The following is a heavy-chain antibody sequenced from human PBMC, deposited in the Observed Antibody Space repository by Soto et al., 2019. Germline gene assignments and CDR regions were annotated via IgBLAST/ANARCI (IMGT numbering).Heavy chain of an antibody. V-gene: IGHV4-34*01. D-gene: IGHD6-19*01. Sequence: QVQLQQWGAGLLKPSETLSLTCAVYGGSFSGYYWSWIRQPPGKGLEWIGESNHSGSTNYNPSLKSRVTISVDTSKNQYSLKLSSVTAADTAVYYCARAKDSSGWYSRLDYWGQGTLVTVSS. CDR2: SNHSGST. CDR1: GGSFSGYY. CDR3: ARAKDSSGWYSRLDY. J-gene: IGHJ4*02.